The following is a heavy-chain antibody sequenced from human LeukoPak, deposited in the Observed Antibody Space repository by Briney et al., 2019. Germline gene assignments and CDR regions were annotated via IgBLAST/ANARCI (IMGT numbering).Heavy chain of an antibody. D-gene: IGHD6-19*01. J-gene: IGHJ4*02. V-gene: IGHV3-9*01. Sequence: PGGSLRLSYAASGFTFDDYAMHWVRHAPGKGLEWVSGISWNSGSIGYADSVKGRFTISRDNAKNSLYLQMNSLRAEDTALYYCAKGKTGIAVAGTVDYWGQGTLVTVSS. CDR3: AKGKTGIAVAGTVDY. CDR2: ISWNSGSI. CDR1: GFTFDDYA.